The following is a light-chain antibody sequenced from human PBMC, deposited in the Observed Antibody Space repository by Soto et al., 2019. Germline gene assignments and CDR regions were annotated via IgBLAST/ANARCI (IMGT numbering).Light chain of an antibody. V-gene: IGKV3-11*01. Sequence: EIALTQSPATLSLSPGERATLSCRTSLSVSVYLDWYQQKPGQAPRLLISDASNRATGIPARFSGSGSGTDFTLTISSLEPEDFAVYYCHQRQYWPPITFGQGTRLEIK. CDR3: HQRQYWPPIT. CDR1: LSVSVY. J-gene: IGKJ5*01. CDR2: DAS.